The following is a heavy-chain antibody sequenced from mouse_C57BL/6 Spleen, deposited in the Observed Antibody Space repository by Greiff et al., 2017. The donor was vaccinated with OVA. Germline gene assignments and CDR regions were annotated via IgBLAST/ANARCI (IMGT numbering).Heavy chain of an antibody. CDR1: GSTFTDYY. Sequence: VQLQQSGAELVRPGASVKLSCKASGSTFTDYYINWVKQRPGQGLEWIARIYPGSGNTYYNEKFKGKATLTAEKSSSTAYMQLSSLTSEDSAVYFCASPYDYSDWYFDVWGTGTTVTVPS. CDR3: ASPYDYSDWYFDV. J-gene: IGHJ1*03. D-gene: IGHD2-4*01. V-gene: IGHV1-76*01. CDR2: IYPGSGNT.